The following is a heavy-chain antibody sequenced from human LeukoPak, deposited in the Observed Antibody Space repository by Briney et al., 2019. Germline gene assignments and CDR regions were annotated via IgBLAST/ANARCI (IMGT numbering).Heavy chain of an antibody. Sequence: ASVKVSCKASGFTFSAYYMNWVRQAPGQGLEWMGLVDPEDGETIYAEKFQGRVTITADTSTDTAYMELSSLRSEDTAVYYCATDHDDIVVVPAAKKRQDLKNWGQGTLVTVSS. D-gene: IGHD2-2*01. CDR3: ATDHDDIVVVPAAKKRQDLKN. CDR1: GFTFSAYY. V-gene: IGHV1-69-2*01. CDR2: VDPEDGET. J-gene: IGHJ4*02.